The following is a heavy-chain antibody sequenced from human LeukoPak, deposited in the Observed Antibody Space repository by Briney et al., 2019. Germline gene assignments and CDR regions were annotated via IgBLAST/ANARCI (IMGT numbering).Heavy chain of an antibody. CDR3: ARGPRGVQLWLPDY. CDR2: IYHSGST. CDR1: GGSISGGGYY. D-gene: IGHD5-18*01. J-gene: IGHJ4*02. V-gene: IGHV4-31*03. Sequence: SETLSLTCTVSGGSISGGGYYWSWIRQHPGKGLEWIGYIYHSGSTYYNPSLKSRVTISVDRSKNQFSLKLSSVTAADTAVYYCARGPRGVQLWLPDYWGQGTLVTVSS.